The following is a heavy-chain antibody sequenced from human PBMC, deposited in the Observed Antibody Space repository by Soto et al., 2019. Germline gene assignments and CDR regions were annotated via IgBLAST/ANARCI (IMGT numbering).Heavy chain of an antibody. D-gene: IGHD4-17*01. J-gene: IGHJ6*02. V-gene: IGHV3-30-3*01. Sequence: GGSLRLSCAASGFTFSSYAMHWVRQAPGKGLEWVVVISYDGSNKYYADSVKGRFTISRDNSKNTLYLQMNSLRAEDTAVYYCARDGTTVTTDYGMDVWGQGTTVTVSS. CDR2: ISYDGSNK. CDR3: ARDGTTVTTDYGMDV. CDR1: GFTFSSYA.